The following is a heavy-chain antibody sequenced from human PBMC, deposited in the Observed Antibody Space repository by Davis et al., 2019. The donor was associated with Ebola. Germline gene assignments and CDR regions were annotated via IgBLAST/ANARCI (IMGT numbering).Heavy chain of an antibody. CDR1: GGTFSSYA. CDR2: INPNSGGT. CDR3: AREKILSGGCSGGSCKGAYYYYGMDV. D-gene: IGHD2-15*01. V-gene: IGHV1-2*02. Sequence: ASVKVSCKASGGTFSSYAISWVRQAPGQGLEWMGWINPNSGGTNYAQKFQGRVTMTRDTSISTAYMELSRLRSDDTAVYYCAREKILSGGCSGGSCKGAYYYYGMDVWGQGTTVTVSS. J-gene: IGHJ6*02.